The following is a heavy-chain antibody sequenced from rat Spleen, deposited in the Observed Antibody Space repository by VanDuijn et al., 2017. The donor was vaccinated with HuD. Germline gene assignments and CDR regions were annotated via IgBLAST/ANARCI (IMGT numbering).Heavy chain of an antibody. D-gene: IGHD5-1*01. CDR1: GFTFSDYN. CDR3: ARRRGNWELNYWYFDF. V-gene: IGHV5-7*01. Sequence: EVQLVESGGGLVQPGRSLKLSCAASGFTFSDYNMAWVRQAPKKGLEWVATISYDGSSTYYRDSVKGRFTISRDNAKSTLYLQMDSLRSEDTATYYCARRRGNWELNYWYFDFWGPGTMVTVSS. J-gene: IGHJ1*01. CDR2: ISYDGSST.